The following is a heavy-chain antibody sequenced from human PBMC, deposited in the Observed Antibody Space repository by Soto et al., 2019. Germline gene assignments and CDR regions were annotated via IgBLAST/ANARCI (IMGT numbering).Heavy chain of an antibody. CDR3: ARDPLHYASYFDD. D-gene: IGHD4-17*01. CDR1: GGSITGAGYY. J-gene: IGHJ4*02. V-gene: IGHV4-31*03. Sequence: SETLSLTCTVSGGSITGAGYYWSWIRQHPGKGLEWIGYIYYSGSTSYSPSLRSRVTITLDTSKNQLSLELTSVTAEDTAVYYCARDPLHYASYFDDWGQGTLVTVSS. CDR2: IYYSGST.